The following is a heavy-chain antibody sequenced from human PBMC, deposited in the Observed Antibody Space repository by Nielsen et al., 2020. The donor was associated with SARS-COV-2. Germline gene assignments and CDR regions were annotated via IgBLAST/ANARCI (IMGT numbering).Heavy chain of an antibody. CDR2: IWYDGSNK. Sequence: GESLKISCAASGFSVSSYGMHWVRQAPGKGLEWVAVIWYDGSNKYYADSVKGRFTISRDNSKNTLYLQMNSLRAEDTAVYYCAREGAYCGGDCYSGMDVWGKGTTVTVSS. V-gene: IGHV3-33*08. J-gene: IGHJ6*03. D-gene: IGHD2-21*02. CDR1: GFSVSSYG. CDR3: AREGAYCGGDCYSGMDV.